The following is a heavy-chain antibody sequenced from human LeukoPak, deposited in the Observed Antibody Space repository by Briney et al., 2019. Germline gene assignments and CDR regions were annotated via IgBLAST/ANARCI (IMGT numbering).Heavy chain of an antibody. CDR3: ARVIRKQQQLVRWFDP. CDR2: IIPILGIA. V-gene: IGHV1-69*04. J-gene: IGHJ5*02. D-gene: IGHD6-13*01. Sequence: VASVKVSCKASGGTFSSYAISWVRQAPGQGLEWMGRIIPILGIANYAQKFQGRVTITADKSTSTAYMELSSLRSEDTAVYYCARVIRKQQQLVRWFDPWGQGTLVTVSS. CDR1: GGTFSSYA.